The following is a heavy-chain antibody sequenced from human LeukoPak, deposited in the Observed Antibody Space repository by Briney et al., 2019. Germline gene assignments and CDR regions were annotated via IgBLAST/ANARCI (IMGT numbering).Heavy chain of an antibody. D-gene: IGHD2-8*01. CDR1: GFTFSSYG. V-gene: IGHV3-33*01. CDR3: ARSALCTNGVCYRDKDFDY. J-gene: IGHJ4*02. Sequence: GGSLRLSCAASGFTFSSYGMHWVRQAPGKGLEWVAVIWYDGSNKYYADSVKGRFTISRDNSKNTLYLQMNSLRAEDTAVCYCARSALCTNGVCYRDKDFDYWGQGTLVTVSS. CDR2: IWYDGSNK.